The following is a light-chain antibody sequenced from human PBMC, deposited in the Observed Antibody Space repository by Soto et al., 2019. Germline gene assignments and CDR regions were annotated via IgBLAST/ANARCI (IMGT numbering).Light chain of an antibody. J-gene: IGKJ4*01. CDR1: QSISRY. V-gene: IGKV1-39*01. Sequence: DIQLTQSPSSLSVSVVDKVTITCRASQSISRYLSWYQQKPGKAPKVLIYAASTLQSGVPLRFSGSGSGTDFTLTISSLQPEDLATYYCQQTFTMTPLTFGGGTKVDIK. CDR3: QQTFTMTPLT. CDR2: AAS.